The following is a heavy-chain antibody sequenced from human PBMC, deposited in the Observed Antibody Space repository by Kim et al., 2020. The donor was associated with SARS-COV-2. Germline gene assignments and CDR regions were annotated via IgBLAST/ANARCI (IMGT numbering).Heavy chain of an antibody. CDR2: ISGSGSST. CDR1: GLTFTSYA. J-gene: IGHJ1*01. Sequence: GGSLRLSCAASGLTFTSYAVAWVRQAPGKGLEWVSIISGSGSSTYYADSVKGRFTISRDNAKNMLYLQLNSLRDEDTAVYYCATSPYVVRGWFLYWGQGT. D-gene: IGHD6-19*01. CDR3: ATSPYVVRGWFLY. V-gene: IGHV3-23*01.